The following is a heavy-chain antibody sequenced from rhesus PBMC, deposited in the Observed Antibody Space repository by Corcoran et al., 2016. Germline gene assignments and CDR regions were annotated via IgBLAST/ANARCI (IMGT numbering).Heavy chain of an antibody. Sequence: QVQLQESGPGLVKPSETLSLTCAVSGGSFSSYWWSWIRQPPGKGLEWIGEINGNSGTPNYNPALKSRVTISKAASKNQFSLKLSSVTAADTAVYYCARTYYNIWTGYLDYWGQGVLVTVSS. CDR2: INGNSGTP. D-gene: IGHD3-3*01. J-gene: IGHJ4*01. V-gene: IGHV4-80*01. CDR3: ARTYYNIWTGYLDY. CDR1: GGSFSSYW.